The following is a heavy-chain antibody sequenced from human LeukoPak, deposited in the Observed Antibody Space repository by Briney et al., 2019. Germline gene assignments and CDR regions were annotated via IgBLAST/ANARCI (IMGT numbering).Heavy chain of an antibody. CDR3: ASRLRYFDSSEDY. V-gene: IGHV3-11*01. CDR1: GFTFSDYY. Sequence: NPGGSLRLSCAASGFTFSDYYMSWIRQAPGKGLEWVSYISSSGSTIYYADSVKGRFTISRDNAKNSLYLQMNSLRAEDTAVYYCASRLRYFDSSEDYWGQGTLVTVSS. CDR2: ISSSGSTI. J-gene: IGHJ4*02. D-gene: IGHD3-9*01.